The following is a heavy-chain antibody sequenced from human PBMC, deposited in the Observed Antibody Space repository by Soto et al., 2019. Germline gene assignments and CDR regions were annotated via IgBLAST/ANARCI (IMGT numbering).Heavy chain of an antibody. V-gene: IGHV3-9*01. CDR3: ASGVPNISGWHYFVH. CDR2: ISWNGDII. Sequence: EVHLVESGGGLVQPGRSLRLSCAASGYNFDDFGMHWVRQVTGKGLEWVSGISWNGDIIAYADSVRGRFTISRDNAKNSLFLQMTSLRDDDTALYYCASGVPNISGWHYFVHWGQGTLVTVSS. J-gene: IGHJ4*02. CDR1: GYNFDDFG. D-gene: IGHD6-19*01.